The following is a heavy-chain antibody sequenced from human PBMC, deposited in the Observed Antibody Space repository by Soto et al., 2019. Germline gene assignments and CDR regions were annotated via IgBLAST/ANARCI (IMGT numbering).Heavy chain of an antibody. J-gene: IGHJ6*02. D-gene: IGHD6-6*01. V-gene: IGHV4-4*07. CDR2: IYTSGST. CDR3: ARDRSSWGDRKGMDV. CDR1: GGSISSYY. Sequence: PSETLSLTCTVSGGSISSYYCSWIRQPAGKGLEWIGRIYTSGSTNYNPSLKSRVTMSVDTSKNQFSLKLSSVTAADTAVYYCARDRSSWGDRKGMDVWGQGTTVTVSS.